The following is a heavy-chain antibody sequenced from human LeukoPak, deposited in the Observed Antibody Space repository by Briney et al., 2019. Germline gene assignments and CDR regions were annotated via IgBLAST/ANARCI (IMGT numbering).Heavy chain of an antibody. CDR1: GYSISSGYY. CDR2: IYHSGST. V-gene: IGHV4-38-2*02. J-gene: IGHJ5*02. D-gene: IGHD4-17*01. Sequence: SETLSLTCTVSGYSISSGYYWGWIRQPPGKGLEWIGSIYHSGSTYYNPSLKSRVTISVDTSKNQFSLKLSSVTAADTAVYYCARTTTVTTGGWFDPWGQGTLVTVSS. CDR3: ARTTTVTTGGWFDP.